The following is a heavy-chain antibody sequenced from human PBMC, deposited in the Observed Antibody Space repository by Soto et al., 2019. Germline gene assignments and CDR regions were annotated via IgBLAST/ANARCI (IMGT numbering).Heavy chain of an antibody. CDR1: GYTFTSNG. J-gene: IGHJ5*02. CDR2: ISAYNGKT. V-gene: IGHV1-18*01. CDR3: ARDNNYFDP. Sequence: QVQLEQSGAEVKKPGASVKVSCKASGYTFTSNGITWVRQAPGQGLEWMGGISAYNGKTNYAQKVHDRITLTTDTSTSTAYMELRSLRSDDTAIYYCARDNNYFDPWGQGTLVTVSS.